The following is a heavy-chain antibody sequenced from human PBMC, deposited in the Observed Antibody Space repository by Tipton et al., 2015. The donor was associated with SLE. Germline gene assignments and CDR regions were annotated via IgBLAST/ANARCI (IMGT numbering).Heavy chain of an antibody. V-gene: IGHV3-53*01. J-gene: IGHJ5*02. CDR3: ARDPRNKGLDP. Sequence: QLVQSGGGLIQPGGSLRLSCAVSGGFFVSSNYMSWVRQAPGKGLEWISVLFSDGRTFYADSVKGRFTISRDNAKNSLYLQMNSLRDEDTAVYYCARDPRNKGLDPWGQGTLVTVSS. CDR1: GGFFVSSNY. CDR2: LFSDGRT. D-gene: IGHD1/OR15-1a*01.